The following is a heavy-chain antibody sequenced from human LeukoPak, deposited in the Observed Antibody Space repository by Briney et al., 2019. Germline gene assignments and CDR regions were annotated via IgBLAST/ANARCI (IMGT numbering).Heavy chain of an antibody. V-gene: IGHV3-21*01. Sequence: PGGSLRLSSVEPGFIFSGYSMNWVRQAPGKGLEWVSSISSSSSYIYYADSVKGRFTISIDNAKNSLYLQMKSLRAEDTAVYYCARAAGLYPYYYFDYWGQGTLVTVSS. J-gene: IGHJ4*02. CDR1: GFIFSGYS. CDR2: ISSSSSYI. D-gene: IGHD2-8*01. CDR3: ARAAGLYPYYYFDY.